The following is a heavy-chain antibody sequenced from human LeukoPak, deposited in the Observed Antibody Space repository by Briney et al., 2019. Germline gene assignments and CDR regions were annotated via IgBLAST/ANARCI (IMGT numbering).Heavy chain of an antibody. CDR1: GYTLTELS. V-gene: IGHV1-24*01. D-gene: IGHD3-22*01. Sequence: ASVKVSCKVSGYTLTELSMHWVRQAPGKGLEWMGGFDPEDGETIYAQKFQGRVTMTEDTYTDTAYMELSSLRSEDTAVYYCATAYDSSGYIDYWGQGTLVTVSS. CDR2: FDPEDGET. J-gene: IGHJ4*02. CDR3: ATAYDSSGYIDY.